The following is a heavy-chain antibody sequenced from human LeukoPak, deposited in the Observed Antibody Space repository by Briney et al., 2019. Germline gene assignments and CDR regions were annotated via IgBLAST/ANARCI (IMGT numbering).Heavy chain of an antibody. CDR1: GYTLTELS. CDR3: ATFGGFGELLYYFDY. J-gene: IGHJ4*02. Sequence: GASVKVSCKVSGYTLTELSMHWVRQAPGKGLEWMGGFDPEDGETIYAQKFQGRVTMTEDTSTDTAYMELSSLRSEDTAVYYCATFGGFGELLYYFDYWGQGTLVTVSS. D-gene: IGHD3-10*01. CDR2: FDPEDGET. V-gene: IGHV1-24*01.